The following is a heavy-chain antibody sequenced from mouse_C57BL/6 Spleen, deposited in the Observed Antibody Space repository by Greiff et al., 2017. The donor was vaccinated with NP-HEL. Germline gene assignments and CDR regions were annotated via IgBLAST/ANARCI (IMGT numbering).Heavy chain of an antibody. CDR2: IRSKSNNYAT. CDR3: VRHDLYAMDY. CDR1: GFSFNTYA. V-gene: IGHV10-1*01. Sequence: VQLQQSGGGLVQPKGSLKLSCAASGFSFNTYAMNWVRQAPGKGLEWVARIRSKSNNYATYYADSVKDRFTISRDDSESMLYLQMNNLKTEDTAMYYCVRHDLYAMDYWGQGTSVTVSS. J-gene: IGHJ4*01.